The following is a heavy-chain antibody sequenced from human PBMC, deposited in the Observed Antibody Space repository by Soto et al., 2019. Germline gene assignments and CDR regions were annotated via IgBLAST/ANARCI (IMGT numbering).Heavy chain of an antibody. CDR3: ARDLWGYCGTDCYPLDV. D-gene: IGHD2-21*02. V-gene: IGHV4-39*02. Sequence: SETLSLTCTVSGGSISSGPYSWGWIRQPPGKGLEWIGTFYYSGSTYYNPSLESRVTISVDTSKNQFSLKVSSVTAADTAVYYCARDLWGYCGTDCYPLDVWGPGTTVTVSS. CDR1: GGSISSGPYS. CDR2: FYYSGST. J-gene: IGHJ6*02.